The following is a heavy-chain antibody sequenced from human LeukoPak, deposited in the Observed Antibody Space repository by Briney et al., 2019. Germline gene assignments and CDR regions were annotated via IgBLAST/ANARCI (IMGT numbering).Heavy chain of an antibody. D-gene: IGHD3-16*02. CDR1: GFTFSSYS. Sequence: PGGSLRLSCAASGFTFSSYSMNWVRQAPGKGLEWVSSISSSSSYIYYADSVKGRFTISRDNAKNSLYLQMNSLRAEDTAVYYCARERSYDYVWGSYRRDAFDIWGQGTMVTVSS. V-gene: IGHV3-21*01. CDR3: ARERSYDYVWGSYRRDAFDI. J-gene: IGHJ3*02. CDR2: ISSSSSYI.